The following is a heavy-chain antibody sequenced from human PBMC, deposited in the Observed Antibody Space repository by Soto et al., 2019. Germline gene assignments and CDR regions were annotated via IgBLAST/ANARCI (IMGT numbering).Heavy chain of an antibody. J-gene: IGHJ6*02. CDR3: ARELLFVVVLAATPKGMDV. D-gene: IGHD2-15*01. CDR1: GYTFTSYY. CDR2: INPSGGST. V-gene: IGHV1-46*01. Sequence: ASVKVSCKASGYTFTSYYMHWVRQAPGEGIEWMGIINPSGGSTSYAQKFQGRVTMTRDTSTSTVYMELSSLRSEDTAVYYCARELLFVVVLAATPKGMDVWGQGSTDTVSS.